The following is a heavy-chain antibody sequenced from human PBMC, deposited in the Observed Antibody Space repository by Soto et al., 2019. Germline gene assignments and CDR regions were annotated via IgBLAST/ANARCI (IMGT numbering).Heavy chain of an antibody. CDR3: AREPAYSSSSFGMDV. CDR2: INPNSGGT. Sequence: ASVKVSCKASGYTFTGYYMHWVRQAPGQGLEWMGWINPNSGGTNYAQKFQGRVTMTRDTSTSTVYMELSSLRSEDTAVYYCAREPAYSSSSFGMDVWCQGPTVTV. CDR1: GYTFTGYY. V-gene: IGHV1-2*02. J-gene: IGHJ6*02. D-gene: IGHD6-6*01.